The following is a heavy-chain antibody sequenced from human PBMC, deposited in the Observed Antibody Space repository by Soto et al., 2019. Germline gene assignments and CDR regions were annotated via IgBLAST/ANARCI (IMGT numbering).Heavy chain of an antibody. V-gene: IGHV1-46*01. D-gene: IGHD5-18*01. CDR1: GYTFTNYF. CDR2: SNPSDGST. Sequence: ASVKVSWKASGYTFTNYFIHWVRQAPGQGLEWMGRSNPSDGSTTYTQKFQGSVTLTSDTTTSTVYMDLSSLRSDKTAVYYCARGGPDMDTRGSFDYRGQGTLVTFSS. J-gene: IGHJ4*02. CDR3: ARGGPDMDTRGSFDY.